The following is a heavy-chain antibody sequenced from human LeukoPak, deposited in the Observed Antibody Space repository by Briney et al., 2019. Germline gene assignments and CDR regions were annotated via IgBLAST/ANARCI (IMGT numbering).Heavy chain of an antibody. CDR2: IYHSGSI. J-gene: IGHJ4*02. Sequence: SETLSLTCTVSGGSISSGSYYWSWIRQPPGKGLEWVGSIYHSGSIYHKPSLKSRVTISVDTSKNQFSLKLSSVTAADTAVYYCARDRIYGSGSDHFDYWGQGTLVTVSS. CDR3: ARDRIYGSGSDHFDY. CDR1: GGSISSGSYY. V-gene: IGHV4-39*07. D-gene: IGHD3-10*01.